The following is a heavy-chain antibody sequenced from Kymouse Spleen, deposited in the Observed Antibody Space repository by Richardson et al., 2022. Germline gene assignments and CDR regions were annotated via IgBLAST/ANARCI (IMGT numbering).Heavy chain of an antibody. CDR2: TYYRSKWYN. CDR3: ARDVDVLLWFGELLSYYYYYYGMDV. J-gene: IGHJ6*02. V-gene: IGHV6-1*01. Sequence: QVQLQQSGPGLVKPSQTLSLTCAISGDSVSSNSAAWNWIRQSPSRGLEWLGRTYYRSKWYNDYAVSVKSRITINPDTSKNQFSLQLNSVTPEDTAVYYCARDVDVLLWFGELLSYYYYYYGMDVWGQGTTVTVSS. D-gene: IGHD3-10*01. CDR1: GDSVSSNSAA.